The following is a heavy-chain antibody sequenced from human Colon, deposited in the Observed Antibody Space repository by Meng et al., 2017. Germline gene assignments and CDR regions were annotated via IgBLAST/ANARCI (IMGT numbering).Heavy chain of an antibody. V-gene: IGHV3-7*01. CDR1: GFTFSSYW. Sequence: GGSLRLSCGASGFTFSSYWMYWVRQAPGKGLEWVDSINLDGSGVYYVESVKGRFTISRDNAKNSLSLQMNSLRAEDTALYYCATELRQTIRGWGYWGQGTLVTVSS. D-gene: IGHD5-24*01. J-gene: IGHJ4*02. CDR2: INLDGSGV. CDR3: ATELRQTIRGWGY.